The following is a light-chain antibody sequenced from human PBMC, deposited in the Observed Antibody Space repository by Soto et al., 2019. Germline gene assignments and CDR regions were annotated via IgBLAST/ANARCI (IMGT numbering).Light chain of an antibody. Sequence: QSALTQPASVSGSPGQSITISCTGTSSDVGAYKSVSWYQQHPGKAPKLMIYEVTNRPSGVSIRFSGSKSGNTASLTISGLQAEDEADYYCSSYTSSNTWVFGGGTKLTFL. CDR3: SSYTSSNTWV. J-gene: IGLJ3*02. CDR2: EVT. CDR1: SSDVGAYKS. V-gene: IGLV2-14*01.